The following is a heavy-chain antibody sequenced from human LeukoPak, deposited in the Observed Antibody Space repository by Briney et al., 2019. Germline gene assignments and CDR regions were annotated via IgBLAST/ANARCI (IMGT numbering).Heavy chain of an antibody. V-gene: IGHV1-18*01. CDR1: GYTFTSYG. D-gene: IGHD4-17*01. J-gene: IGHJ4*02. CDR3: AGFSTVTYQSGFDY. Sequence: GASVKVSCKASGYTFTSYGISWVRQAPGQGLEWMGWISAYNGNTNYAQKLQGRVTMTTDTSTSTAYMELRTLRSDDTAVYYCAGFSTVTYQSGFDYWGQGTLVTVSS. CDR2: ISAYNGNT.